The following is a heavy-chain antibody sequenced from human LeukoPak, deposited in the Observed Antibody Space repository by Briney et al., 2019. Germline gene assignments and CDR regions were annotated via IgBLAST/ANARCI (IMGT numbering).Heavy chain of an antibody. Sequence: PGGSLRLSCAASGFSVTNYGMSSVRQAPGKGLDWVSGISERGDYTHYVDSVKGRFTISRDNSKNTLFLQMNSLRAEDTAVYSCVRDGFNYTSRDNDGFDIWGQGTMVTVSS. D-gene: IGHD4-11*01. J-gene: IGHJ3*02. V-gene: IGHV3-23*01. CDR2: ISERGDYT. CDR1: GFSVTNYG. CDR3: VRDGFNYTSRDNDGFDI.